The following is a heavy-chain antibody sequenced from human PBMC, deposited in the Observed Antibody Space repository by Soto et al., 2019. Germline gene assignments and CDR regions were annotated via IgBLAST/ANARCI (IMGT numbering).Heavy chain of an antibody. CDR2: IYYSGTT. V-gene: IGHV4-39*01. CDR1: GDSISSSSYY. Sequence: PSETPSLTCTVSGDSISSSSYYWGWIRQPPGKGLEWIGSIYYSGTTYYNPSLKSRVTISVDTSKTQFSLNLTSVTAADTALYYCARHTSYARGWYVDYWGQGTPVTVSS. J-gene: IGHJ4*02. D-gene: IGHD6-19*01. CDR3: ARHTSYARGWYVDY.